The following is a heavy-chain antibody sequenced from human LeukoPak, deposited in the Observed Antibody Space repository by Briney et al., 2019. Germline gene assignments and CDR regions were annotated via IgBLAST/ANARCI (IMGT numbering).Heavy chain of an antibody. D-gene: IGHD6-13*01. CDR1: GFTFSSYS. Sequence: GGSLRLSCAASGFTFSSYSMNWVRQAPGKGLEWVSSISSSSSYIYYADSVKGRFTISRDNAKNSLYLQMNSLRAEDTAVYYCAKGEQQLTTRRSQFDYWGQGTLVTVSS. CDR2: ISSSSSYI. V-gene: IGHV3-21*04. CDR3: AKGEQQLTTRRSQFDY. J-gene: IGHJ4*02.